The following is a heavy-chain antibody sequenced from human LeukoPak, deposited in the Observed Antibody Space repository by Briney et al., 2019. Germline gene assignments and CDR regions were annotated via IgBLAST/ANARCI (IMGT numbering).Heavy chain of an antibody. CDR1: GFSFSSYS. D-gene: IGHD6-13*01. CDR2: ISSSSSTI. Sequence: GGSLRLSCSASGFSFSSYSMNWVRQAPGKGLEWVSYISSSSSTIYYADSVKGRFTISRDNAKNSLYLQMNSLRAEDTAVYYCARVPRWSDAFDIWGQGTMVTVSS. J-gene: IGHJ3*02. V-gene: IGHV3-48*01. CDR3: ARVPRWSDAFDI.